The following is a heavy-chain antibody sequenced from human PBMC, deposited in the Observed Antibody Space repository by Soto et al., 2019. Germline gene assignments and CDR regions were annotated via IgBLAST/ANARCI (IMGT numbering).Heavy chain of an antibody. CDR3: ARVGSNYYDSSGYPAYYFDY. Sequence: ASVKVSCNASGYTFTGYYMHWVRQAPGQGLEWMGWINPNSGGTNYAQKFQGRVTMTRDTSISTAYMELSRLRSDDTAVYYCARVGSNYYDSSGYPAYYFDYWGQGTLVTVSS. J-gene: IGHJ4*02. D-gene: IGHD3-22*01. CDR1: GYTFTGYY. V-gene: IGHV1-2*02. CDR2: INPNSGGT.